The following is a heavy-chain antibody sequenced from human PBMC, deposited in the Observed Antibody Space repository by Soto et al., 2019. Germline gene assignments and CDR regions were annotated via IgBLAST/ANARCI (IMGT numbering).Heavy chain of an antibody. CDR2: ISSSSSYI. CDR1: GFTFSSYS. CDR3: AREDSIIIPAVSDF. Sequence: GGSLRLSXAASGFTFSSYSMNWVRQAPGKGLEWVSSISSSSSYIYYADSVKGRFTISRDNAKNSVSLQMNTLRVEDTAVYYCAREDSIIIPAVSDFWGQGTLVTVSS. D-gene: IGHD2-2*01. J-gene: IGHJ4*02. V-gene: IGHV3-21*01.